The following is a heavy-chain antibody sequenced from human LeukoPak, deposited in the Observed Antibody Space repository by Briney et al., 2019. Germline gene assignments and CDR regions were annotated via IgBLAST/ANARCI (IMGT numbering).Heavy chain of an antibody. CDR2: ISGSGGST. Sequence: PGGSLRLSCAASGFTFSSYGMSWVRQAPGKGLEWVSAISGSGGSTYYADSVKGRFTISRDNSKNTLYLQMNSLRAEDTAVYYCAKSMVRGVNMGVSDDYWGQGTLVTVSS. CDR1: GFTFSSYG. D-gene: IGHD3-10*01. V-gene: IGHV3-23*01. J-gene: IGHJ4*02. CDR3: AKSMVRGVNMGVSDDY.